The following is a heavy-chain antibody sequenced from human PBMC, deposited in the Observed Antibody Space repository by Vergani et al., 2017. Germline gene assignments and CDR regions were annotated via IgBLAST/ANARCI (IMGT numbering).Heavy chain of an antibody. J-gene: IGHJ5*02. CDR1: GFTFSSYA. CDR3: AKDGLGDTRTNWFDA. CDR2: IYSGGSST. Sequence: EVQLLESGGGLVQPGGSLRLSCAASGFTFSSYAMSWVRQAPGKGLEWVSVIYSGGSSTYYADSVKGRFTISRDNSKNTLYLQMNSLRAEDTAVYYCAKDGLGDTRTNWFDAWGQGTLVTVSS. D-gene: IGHD2-21*02. V-gene: IGHV3-23*03.